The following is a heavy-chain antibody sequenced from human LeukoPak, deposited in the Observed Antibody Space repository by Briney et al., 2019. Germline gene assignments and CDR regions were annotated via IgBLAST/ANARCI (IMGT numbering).Heavy chain of an antibody. J-gene: IGHJ4*02. Sequence: GGSLRLSCEASGFTFSSYAMNWVRQAPGKGLEWVSAISGSGGSTYYADSVKGRFTISRDNSNNRLYLQMNSLRAEDTAVYYCAKRGGSSWSATDYCGQGTLVTVS. CDR2: ISGSGGST. V-gene: IGHV3-23*01. CDR1: GFTFSSYA. D-gene: IGHD6-13*01. CDR3: AKRGGSSWSATDY.